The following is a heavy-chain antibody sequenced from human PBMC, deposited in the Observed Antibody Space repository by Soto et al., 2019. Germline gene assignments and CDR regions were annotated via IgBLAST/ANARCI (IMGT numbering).Heavy chain of an antibody. Sequence: PSETLSLTCTVSGGSVSSGSYYWSWIRQPPGKGLEWIGYIYYSGSTNYNPSLKSRVTISVDTSKNQFSLKLSSVTAADTAVYYCARDMHGDEYYFDYWGQGTLVTVS. CDR2: IYYSGST. CDR1: GGSVSSGSYY. J-gene: IGHJ4*02. D-gene: IGHD2-2*01. V-gene: IGHV4-61*01. CDR3: ARDMHGDEYYFDY.